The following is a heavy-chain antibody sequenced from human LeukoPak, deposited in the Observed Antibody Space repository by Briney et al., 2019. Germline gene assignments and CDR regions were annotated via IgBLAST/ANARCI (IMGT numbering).Heavy chain of an antibody. CDR3: AREGVAGTGLDF. J-gene: IGHJ4*02. CDR2: LNPSGGT. Sequence: GASVKVSCKASGYTFTSYGISWVRQAPGQGLEWVGILNPSGGTSYAQNLQGRITMTRDTSTSTLYMELSSLRSEDTAVYYCAREGVAGTGLDFWGQGTLVTVSS. V-gene: IGHV1-46*01. D-gene: IGHD6-13*01. CDR1: GYTFTSYG.